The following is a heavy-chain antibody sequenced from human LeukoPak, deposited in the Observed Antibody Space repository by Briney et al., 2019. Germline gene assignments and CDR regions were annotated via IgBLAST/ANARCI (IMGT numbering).Heavy chain of an antibody. J-gene: IGHJ6*02. CDR1: GGTFSSYA. Sequence: SVKVSCKASGGTFSSYAISWVRQAPGQGLEWMGGIIPIFGTANYAQKFQGRVTITADGSTSTAYMELSSLRSEDTAVYYCARVGGTIAVAGMPSPYYYGMDVWGQGTTVTVSS. CDR3: ARVGGTIAVAGMPSPYYYGMDV. V-gene: IGHV1-69*13. CDR2: IIPIFGTA. D-gene: IGHD6-19*01.